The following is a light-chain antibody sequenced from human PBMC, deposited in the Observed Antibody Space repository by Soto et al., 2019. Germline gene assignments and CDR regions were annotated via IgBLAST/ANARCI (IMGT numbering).Light chain of an antibody. Sequence: QSVLTQPPSVSAAPGQKVTISCSGSSSNIGNNYVSWYQQLPGTAPKLLIYDNNNRPSRIPDRFSGSKSGTSATLGITGLQTGDEADYYCGTWDSSLSAYVVFGGGTKLTVL. CDR2: DNN. V-gene: IGLV1-51*01. CDR1: SSNIGNNY. CDR3: GTWDSSLSAYVV. J-gene: IGLJ2*01.